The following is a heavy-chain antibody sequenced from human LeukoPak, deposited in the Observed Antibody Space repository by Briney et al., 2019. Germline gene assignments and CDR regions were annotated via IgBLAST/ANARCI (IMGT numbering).Heavy chain of an antibody. Sequence: SVKVSCKASGFTFTTSAVQWVRQARGQRLEWIGWIVVGSGNTNYAQKFQERVTITRDMSTSTAYMELSSLRSEDTAVYYCAAAYRYFYDRGGYFDYWGQGTLVTVSS. V-gene: IGHV1-58*01. CDR3: AAAYRYFYDRGGYFDY. CDR1: GFTFTTSA. J-gene: IGHJ4*02. D-gene: IGHD3-22*01. CDR2: IVVGSGNT.